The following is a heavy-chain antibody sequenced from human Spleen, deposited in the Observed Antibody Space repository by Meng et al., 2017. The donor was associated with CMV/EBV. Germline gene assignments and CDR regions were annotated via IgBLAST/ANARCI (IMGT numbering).Heavy chain of an antibody. CDR2: IYPGDSDT. V-gene: IGHV5-51*01. Sequence: KVSCKASGYTFTSYGFSWVRQMPGKGLEWMGIIYPGDSDTRYSPSFQGQVAISADKSISTAYLQWSSLKASDTAMYYCARRLSSSKGFDYWGQGTLVTVSS. CDR3: ARRLSSSKGFDY. D-gene: IGHD6-6*01. CDR1: GYTFTSYG. J-gene: IGHJ4*02.